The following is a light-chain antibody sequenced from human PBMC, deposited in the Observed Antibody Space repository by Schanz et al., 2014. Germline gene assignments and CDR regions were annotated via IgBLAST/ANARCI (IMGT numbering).Light chain of an antibody. CDR3: QHYGSPPLT. CDR2: DAS. Sequence: EVVMTQSPATLSVSPGERATLSCRASQSVSSSYLAWYQQKPGLAPRLLIYDASSRVTGIPDRFSGSGSGTDFTLTISRLEPEDSAVYYCQHYGSPPLTFGPGTTVDIK. V-gene: IGKV3D-20*01. CDR1: QSVSSSY. J-gene: IGKJ3*01.